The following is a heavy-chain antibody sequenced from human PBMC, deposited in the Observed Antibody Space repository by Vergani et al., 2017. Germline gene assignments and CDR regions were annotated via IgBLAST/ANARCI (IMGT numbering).Heavy chain of an antibody. V-gene: IGHV1-2*02. CDR1: GYTFTGYY. CDR3: ARDPWRISYYYYGMDV. J-gene: IGHJ6*02. Sequence: QVQLVQSGAEVKKPGASVKVSCKASGYTFTGYYMHWVRQAPGQGLELMGWINPNSGGTNYAQKFQGRVTMTRDTSISTAYMELSRLRSDDTAVYYCARDPWRISYYYYGMDVWGQGTTVTVSS. CDR2: INPNSGGT. D-gene: IGHD2-15*01.